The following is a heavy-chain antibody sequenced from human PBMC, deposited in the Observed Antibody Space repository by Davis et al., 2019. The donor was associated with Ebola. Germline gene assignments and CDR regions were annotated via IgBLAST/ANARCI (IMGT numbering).Heavy chain of an antibody. J-gene: IGHJ6*03. V-gene: IGHV3-21*01. CDR3: AGSNSVYYYYYYMDV. CDR1: GFIFSSYT. Sequence: GGSLRLSCAASGFIFSSYTMNWVRQAPGKGLEWVSSISSRSSYIYYADSVKGRFTISRDNAKNSLYLQMNSLRDEDTAVYYCAGSNSVYYYYYYMDVWGKGTTVTVSS. CDR2: ISSRSSYI. D-gene: IGHD4-11*01.